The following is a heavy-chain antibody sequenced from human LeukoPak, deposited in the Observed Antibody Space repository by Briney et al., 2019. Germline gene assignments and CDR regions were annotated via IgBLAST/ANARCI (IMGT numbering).Heavy chain of an antibody. CDR1: GGSISRYN. D-gene: IGHD2-2*03. CDR2: IYYGGST. Sequence: KTSETLSLTCTVSGGSISRYNWRWMRQPPGKGLEWIGYIYYGGSTNYNPSLKSRVTISVDASKNQFSLKLSSVTAADTAVYYCARVLGYCSSTSCRAYYYYGMDVWGQGTTVTVSS. V-gene: IGHV4-59*01. CDR3: ARVLGYCSSTSCRAYYYYGMDV. J-gene: IGHJ6*02.